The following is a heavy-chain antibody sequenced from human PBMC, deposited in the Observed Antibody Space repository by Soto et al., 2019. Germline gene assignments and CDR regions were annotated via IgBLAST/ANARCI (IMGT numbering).Heavy chain of an antibody. D-gene: IGHD4-4*01. CDR3: ARDRAYSSFDY. V-gene: IGHV3-7*03. J-gene: IGHJ4*02. CDR1: GLTFRSVW. CDR2: INPDGSTT. Sequence: PVGSLRLSCAVSGLTFRSVWMSWVRQAPGKGLEWVATINPDGSTTDHVDSVKGRFTVSRDNARNSLYLQMDSLRVEDRAVYFCARDRAYSSFDYWGQGTPVTVSS.